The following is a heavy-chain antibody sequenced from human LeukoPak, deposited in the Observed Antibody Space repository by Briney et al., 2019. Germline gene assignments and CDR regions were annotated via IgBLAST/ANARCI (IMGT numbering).Heavy chain of an antibody. CDR2: INHSGST. D-gene: IGHD2-15*01. CDR3: ARTLVVVAAGWFDP. Sequence: SETLSLTCAVYGGSFSGYYWSWIRQPPGKGLEWIGEINHSGSTNYNPSLKSRVTISVDTSKNQFSLKLSSVTAADTAVYYCARTLVVVAAGWFDPWGQGTLVTVSS. J-gene: IGHJ5*02. CDR1: GGSFSGYY. V-gene: IGHV4-34*01.